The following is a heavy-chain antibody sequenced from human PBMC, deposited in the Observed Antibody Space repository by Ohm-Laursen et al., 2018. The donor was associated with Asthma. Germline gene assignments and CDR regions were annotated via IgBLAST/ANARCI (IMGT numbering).Heavy chain of an antibody. Sequence: SLRLSCAASGFTFSSYSMNWVRQAPGKGLEWVSYISSSSSTIYYADSVKGRFTISRDNAKNSLYLQMNSLRAEDTAVYYCARAPYGDYFGYWGQGTLVTVSS. J-gene: IGHJ4*02. CDR1: GFTFSSYS. V-gene: IGHV3-48*01. D-gene: IGHD4-17*01. CDR3: ARAPYGDYFGY. CDR2: ISSSSSTI.